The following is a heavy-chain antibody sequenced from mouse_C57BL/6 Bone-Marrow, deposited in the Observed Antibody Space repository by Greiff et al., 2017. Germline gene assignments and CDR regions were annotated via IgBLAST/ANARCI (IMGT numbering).Heavy chain of an antibody. CDR3: AIPYDGSSWAMDY. D-gene: IGHD1-1*01. V-gene: IGHV1-74*01. Sequence: QVQLQQPGAELVKPGASVKVSCKASGYTFTSYWMHWVKQRPGQGLEWIGRIHPSDSDTNYNQKFKGKATLTVDKSSSTATMQLSRLTSEDSAVDYCAIPYDGSSWAMDYWGQGTSVTVSS. CDR2: IHPSDSDT. J-gene: IGHJ4*01. CDR1: GYTFTSYW.